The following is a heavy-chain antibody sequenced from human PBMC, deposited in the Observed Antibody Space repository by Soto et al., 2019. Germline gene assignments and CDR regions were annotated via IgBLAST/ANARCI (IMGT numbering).Heavy chain of an antibody. CDR3: ARGSAYSDYDLEY. D-gene: IGHD4-17*01. CDR1: GFTFSSYA. J-gene: IGHJ4*02. CDR2: VSGTGGSA. Sequence: EVQLLESGGGLVRPGGSLRLSCAASGFTFSSYAMTWVRQAPGKGLESVSGVSGTGGSAYYADSVKGRFTISRDKSTNPLYLHMNSLRAEDTAVYYCARGSAYSDYDLEYWGQGTLVTVSS. V-gene: IGHV3-23*01.